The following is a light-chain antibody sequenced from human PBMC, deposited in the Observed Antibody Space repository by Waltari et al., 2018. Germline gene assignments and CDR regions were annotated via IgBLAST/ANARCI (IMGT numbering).Light chain of an antibody. V-gene: IGKV4-1*01. J-gene: IGKJ5*01. Sequence: DIVMTQSQDSLAVSLGERDTLRCKSSKTVLYTSNNKNYLAWYQQKPGQPPKLLIYWASTRESGVPDRFSGSGSGTDFTLTISSLQAEDVAVYYCQQYYTTPITFGQGTRLEIK. CDR1: KTVLYTSNNKNY. CDR3: QQYYTTPIT. CDR2: WAS.